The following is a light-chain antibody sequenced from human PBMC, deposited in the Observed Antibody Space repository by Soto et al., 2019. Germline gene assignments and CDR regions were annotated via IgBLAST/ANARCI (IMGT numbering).Light chain of an antibody. CDR3: QQSYSTPFT. J-gene: IGKJ4*01. V-gene: IGKV1-5*01. CDR1: QSITNR. Sequence: DIQMTQSPSTLSASVGDRVTITCRASQSITNRLAWYQQKPGKAPKLLIYDASSLESGVPSRFSGSGSGTHFILTISSLQPDDFATYYCQQSYSTPFTFGGGTKVDIK. CDR2: DAS.